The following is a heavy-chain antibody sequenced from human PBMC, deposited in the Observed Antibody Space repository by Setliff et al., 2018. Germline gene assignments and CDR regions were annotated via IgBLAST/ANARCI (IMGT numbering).Heavy chain of an antibody. CDR3: ARTCSGSGCYAGLES. J-gene: IGHJ4*02. CDR2: IWDDGGNK. D-gene: IGHD2-15*01. V-gene: IGHV3-33*08. CDR1: GFTFSTYR. Sequence: PGGSLRLSCAASGFTFSTYRMHWVRQAPGKGLEWVAVIWDDGGNKYHADSVKGRFTIYRDNYKNTLYLQMNSLRPEDTAVYYCARTCSGSGCYAGLESWGQGTPVTVSS.